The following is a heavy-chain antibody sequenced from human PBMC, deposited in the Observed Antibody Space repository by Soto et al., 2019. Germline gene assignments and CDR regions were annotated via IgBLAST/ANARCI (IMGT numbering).Heavy chain of an antibody. V-gene: IGHV4-31*03. J-gene: IGHJ6*02. CDR3: AGYDSYYYYYGMDV. CDR2: IYYSWST. Sequence: PSETLSLTCTVSGGSISSGGYYWSWIRQHPGKGLEWIGYIYYSWSTYYNPSLKSRVTISVDTSKNQFSLKLSSVTAADTAVYYCAGYDSYYYYYGMDVWGQGTTVTVSS. CDR1: GGSISSGGYY. D-gene: IGHD5-12*01.